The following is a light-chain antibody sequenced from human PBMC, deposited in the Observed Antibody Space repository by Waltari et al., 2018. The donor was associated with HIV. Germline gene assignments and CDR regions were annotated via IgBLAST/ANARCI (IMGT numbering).Light chain of an antibody. CDR1: TGAVTSGYY. J-gene: IGLJ1*01. V-gene: IGLV7-43*01. CDR2: STS. CDR3: LLYYRGAQRYV. Sequence: QTVVTQEPSLTVSPGATVTLTCASSTGAVTSGYYPNWFQPKPGQAPRPLIDSTSNKQSWTPGRFSGSLPGDKGAVTLSGVQHADEAGYYCLLYYRGAQRYVFGTGTKVTVL.